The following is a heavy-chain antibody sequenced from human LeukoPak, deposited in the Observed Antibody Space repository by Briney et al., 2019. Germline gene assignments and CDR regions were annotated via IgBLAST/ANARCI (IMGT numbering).Heavy chain of an antibody. CDR1: GYTFTTYA. D-gene: IGHD6-13*01. Sequence: GASVKVSCKASGYTFTTYAIHWVRQAPGQRLEWMGWINAGNGNTKYSQKFQGRVTLTRDTSASTAYMELGSLRSEDTAVYYCARGTGIAAALQWGQRTLVTVSS. V-gene: IGHV1-3*01. CDR2: INAGNGNT. CDR3: ARGTGIAAALQ. J-gene: IGHJ4*02.